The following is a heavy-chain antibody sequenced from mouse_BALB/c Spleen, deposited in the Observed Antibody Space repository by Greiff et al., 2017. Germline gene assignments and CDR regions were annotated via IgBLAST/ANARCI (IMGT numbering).Heavy chain of an antibody. CDR3: ARDYYGSSYVGFAY. CDR1: GFNIKDTY. Sequence: VHVKQSGAELVKPGASVKLSCTASGFNIKDTYMHWVKQRPEQGLEWIGRFDPANGNTKYDPKFQGKATITADTSSNTAYLQLSSLTSEDTAVYYCARDYYGSSYVGFAYWGQGTLVTVSA. CDR2: FDPANGNT. D-gene: IGHD1-1*01. V-gene: IGHV14-3*02. J-gene: IGHJ3*01.